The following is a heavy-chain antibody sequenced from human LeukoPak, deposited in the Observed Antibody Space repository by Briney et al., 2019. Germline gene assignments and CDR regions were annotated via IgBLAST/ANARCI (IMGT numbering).Heavy chain of an antibody. CDR3: AKDSTSSWIDTYYYYYYMDV. V-gene: IGHV3-30*02. Sequence: QTGGSLRLSCATSGFTFSSYGMHWVRQAPGKGLEWVTFIRYDGSNKYYADSVKGRFTISRDNSKNTLYLQMNSLRAEDTAVYYCAKDSTSSWIDTYYYYYYMDVWGKGTTVTISS. J-gene: IGHJ6*03. CDR2: IRYDGSNK. D-gene: IGHD6-13*01. CDR1: GFTFSSYG.